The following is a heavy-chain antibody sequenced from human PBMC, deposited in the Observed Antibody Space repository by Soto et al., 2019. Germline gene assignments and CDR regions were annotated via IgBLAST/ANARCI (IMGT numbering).Heavy chain of an antibody. J-gene: IGHJ5*02. V-gene: IGHV4-34*01. CDR1: GGSFSGYY. CDR3: ARGEYDILTGRNWFDP. CDR2: INHSGST. D-gene: IGHD3-9*01. Sequence: XETLSLTCAVYGGSFSGYYWSWIRQPPGKGLEWIGEINHSGSTNYNPSLKSRVTISVDTSKNQFSLKLSSVTAADTAVYYCARGEYDILTGRNWFDPWGQGTLVTVSS.